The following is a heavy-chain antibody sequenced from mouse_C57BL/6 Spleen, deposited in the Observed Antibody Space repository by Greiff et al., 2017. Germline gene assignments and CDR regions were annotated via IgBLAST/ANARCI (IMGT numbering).Heavy chain of an antibody. V-gene: IGHV5-17*01. CDR2: ISSGSSTI. CDR1: GFTFSDYG. J-gene: IGHJ2*01. Sequence: EVKLMESGGGLVKPGGSLKLSCAASGFTFSDYGMHWVRQAPEKGLEWVAYISSGSSTIYYADTVKGRFTISRDNAKNTLFLQMTSLRSEDTAMYYCARADYGGYFDYWGQGTTRTVSS. D-gene: IGHD2-4*01. CDR3: ARADYGGYFDY.